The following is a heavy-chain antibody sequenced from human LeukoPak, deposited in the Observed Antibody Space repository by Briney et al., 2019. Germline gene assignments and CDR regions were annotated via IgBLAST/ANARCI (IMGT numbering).Heavy chain of an antibody. Sequence: GGSLRPSCAASGFTFSSYAMSWVRQAPGKGLEWVSAISGSGGSTYYADSVKGRFTISRDNAKNSLYLQMNSLRAEDTAVYYCARDSSEGITMIVVEYYFDYWGQGTLVTVSS. D-gene: IGHD3-22*01. CDR2: ISGSGGST. CDR1: GFTFSSYA. J-gene: IGHJ4*02. CDR3: ARDSSEGITMIVVEYYFDY. V-gene: IGHV3-23*01.